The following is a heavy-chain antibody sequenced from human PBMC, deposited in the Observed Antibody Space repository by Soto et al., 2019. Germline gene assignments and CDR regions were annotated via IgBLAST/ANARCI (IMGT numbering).Heavy chain of an antibody. D-gene: IGHD2-2*01. V-gene: IGHV3-66*01. CDR1: GFTVSSNY. CDR3: ARDFVVPAAMRTYYYYYGMDV. CDR2: IYSGGST. J-gene: IGHJ6*02. Sequence: EVQLVESGGGLVQPGGSLRLSCAASGFTVSSNYMSWVRQAPGKGLEWVSVIYSGGSTYYADSVKGRFTISRDNSKNTLYLQMNSLRAEVTAVYYCARDFVVPAAMRTYYYYYGMDVWGQGTTVTVSS.